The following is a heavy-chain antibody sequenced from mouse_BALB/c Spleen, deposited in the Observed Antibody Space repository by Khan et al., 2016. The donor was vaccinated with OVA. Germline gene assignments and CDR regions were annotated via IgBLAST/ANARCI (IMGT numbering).Heavy chain of an antibody. Sequence: QIQLVQSGPELKKPGETVKISCKASGYTFTDHSMHWVKQAPGKGLKWMGWINTETGEPTYADDFKGRFAFSLETSASTAYLQINNLNNEDTTTYFCAKMTTPYYNMDYWGQGTSLIVSS. J-gene: IGHJ4*01. V-gene: IGHV9-2-1*01. CDR1: GYTFTDHS. D-gene: IGHD2-4*01. CDR3: AKMTTPYYNMDY. CDR2: INTETGEP.